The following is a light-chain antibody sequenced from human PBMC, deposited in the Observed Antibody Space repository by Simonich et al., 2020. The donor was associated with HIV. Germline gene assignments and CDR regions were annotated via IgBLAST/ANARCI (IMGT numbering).Light chain of an antibody. CDR2: DVS. Sequence: QSALTQPAPVSGSPGQSITISCTGTSSDGGGYNYVSWYQQHPGKAPKLMIYDVSKRPSGVANRFSGSKSGNTASLTISGLQAEDEADYYCSSYTSSSTFVVFGGGTKLTVL. CDR1: SSDGGGYNY. CDR3: SSYTSSSTFVV. V-gene: IGLV2-14*01. J-gene: IGLJ2*01.